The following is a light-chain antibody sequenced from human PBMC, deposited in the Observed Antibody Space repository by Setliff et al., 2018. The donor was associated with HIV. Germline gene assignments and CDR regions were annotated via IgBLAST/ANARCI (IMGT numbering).Light chain of an antibody. CDR2: WAS. J-gene: IGKJ1*01. V-gene: IGKV4-1*01. Sequence: DIVMTQSPDSLAVSLGERATINCKSNQSLLYTSNNRNYLAWFQHKSGQPPRLLIYWASTRKSGVPDRFSASGSEADFTLTINSLQAEDVAVYYCQQYYSAPPTFGQGT. CDR3: QQYYSAPPT. CDR1: QSLLYTSNNRNY.